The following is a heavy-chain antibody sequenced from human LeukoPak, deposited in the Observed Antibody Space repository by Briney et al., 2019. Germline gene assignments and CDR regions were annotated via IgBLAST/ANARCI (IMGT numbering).Heavy chain of an antibody. CDR3: ARGLGSNWDIYFDY. V-gene: IGHV1-69*05. CDR2: IIPIFGTA. D-gene: IGHD7-27*01. CDR1: GGTFSSYA. Sequence: GASVKVSCKASGGTFSSYAISWVRQAPGQGLEWMGGIIPIFGTANYAQKFQGRVTITTDESTSTAYMELRSLRSDDTAVYYCARGLGSNWDIYFDYWGQGTLVTVSS. J-gene: IGHJ4*02.